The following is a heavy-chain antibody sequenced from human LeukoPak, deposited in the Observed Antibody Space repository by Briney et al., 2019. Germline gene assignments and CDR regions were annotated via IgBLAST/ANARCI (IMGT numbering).Heavy chain of an antibody. CDR2: VSYSRAT. D-gene: IGHD3-16*01. CDR1: GGSITSTLYY. J-gene: IGHJ4*02. Sequence: SETLSLTCTVSGGSITSTLYYWGWIRQPPGKGLEWIASVSYSRATYYNPSLESRVTVSIDRSKNQFSLKLTSVTAADTAVYYCARADDYLWGTYYFDYWGQGTLVTVSS. CDR3: ARADDYLWGTYYFDY. V-gene: IGHV4-39*07.